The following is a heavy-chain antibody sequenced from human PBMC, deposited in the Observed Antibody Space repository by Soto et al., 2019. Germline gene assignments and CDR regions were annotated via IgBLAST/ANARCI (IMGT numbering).Heavy chain of an antibody. CDR2: ISSSSSTI. J-gene: IGHJ6*02. D-gene: IGHD2-2*01. V-gene: IGHV3-48*02. CDR1: GFTFSSYS. CDR3: ATYCSSTSCYDASLGMDV. Sequence: PGGSLRLSCAASGFTFSSYSMNWVRQAPGKGLERVSYISSSSSTIYYADSVKGRFTISRDNAKNSLYLQMNSLRDEDTAVYYCATYCSSTSCYDASLGMDVWGQGTTVTVSS.